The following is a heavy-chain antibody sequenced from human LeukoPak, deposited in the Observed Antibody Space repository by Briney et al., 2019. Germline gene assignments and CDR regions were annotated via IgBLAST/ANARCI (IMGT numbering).Heavy chain of an antibody. CDR1: GGSISSYY. V-gene: IGHV4-59*01. Sequence: PSETLSLTCTVSGGSISSYYWSWIRQPPGKGLEWIGYIYYSGSTNYNPSLKSRVTISVDTSKNQFSLKLSSVTAADTAVYYCARDRGDGCNYDYYYGMDVWGQGTTVTVSS. CDR3: ARDRGDGCNYDYYYGMDV. J-gene: IGHJ6*02. CDR2: IYYSGST. D-gene: IGHD5-24*01.